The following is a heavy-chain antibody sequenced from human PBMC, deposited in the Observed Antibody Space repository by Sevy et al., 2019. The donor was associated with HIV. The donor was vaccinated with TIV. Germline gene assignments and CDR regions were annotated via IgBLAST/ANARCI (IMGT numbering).Heavy chain of an antibody. Sequence: ASVKVSCKVSGKSLTRLSMHWVRQAPGKGLEWMGTFDPEDGETIYAQRFQGRVTMTEDTSTDTAYMQLSSPRSEDTAIYYCATTRDYYDSSGYPFDNWGQGTLVTVSS. D-gene: IGHD3-22*01. CDR1: GKSLTRLS. CDR2: FDPEDGET. J-gene: IGHJ4*02. CDR3: ATTRDYYDSSGYPFDN. V-gene: IGHV1-24*01.